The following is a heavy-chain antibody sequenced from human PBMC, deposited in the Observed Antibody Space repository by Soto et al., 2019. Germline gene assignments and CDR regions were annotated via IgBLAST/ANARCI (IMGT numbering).Heavy chain of an antibody. CDR3: ARGPAGGLRGGVSY. J-gene: IGHJ4*02. CDR2: ISAYNGDT. D-gene: IGHD2-15*01. V-gene: IGHV1-18*04. CDR1: GYTFTNYG. Sequence: ASVKVSCKTSGYTFTNYGITWVRRAPGQGLKWMGWISAYNGDTNYAQKFQGRVIMTTDTSTTTAYMELRSLRSDDTAVYYCARGPAGGLRGGVSYWGQGTLVTVSS.